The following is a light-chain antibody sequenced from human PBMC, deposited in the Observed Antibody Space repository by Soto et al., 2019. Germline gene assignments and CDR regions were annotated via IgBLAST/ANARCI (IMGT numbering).Light chain of an antibody. Sequence: QSLLTRPAAVSGCPGHSITVSCPGTSSDVGGYNFVSWYLQHPGKAPNLILYEVSDRHSGVSNRFSVSKSADTASLTYSGLQAEDEADYYCSSSRNISTWDVVFGGGTKVTVL. CDR1: SSDVGGYNF. CDR2: EVS. J-gene: IGLJ2*01. V-gene: IGLV2-14*01. CDR3: SSSRNISTWDVV.